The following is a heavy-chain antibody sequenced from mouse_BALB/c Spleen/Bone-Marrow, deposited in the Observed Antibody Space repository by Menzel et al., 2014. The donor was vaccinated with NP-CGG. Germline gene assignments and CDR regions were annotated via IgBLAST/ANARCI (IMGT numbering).Heavy chain of an antibody. Sequence: VQLQQSGAELVMPGASVKMSCKASGYTFTDYWMHWVKQRPGQGLEWIGAIDTSDSYTSYNQKFKGKATLTVDEPSSTAYMQLSSLTSEDSAVYYCARKYDYYYAMDYWGQGTSVTVSS. CDR1: GYTFTDYW. CDR3: ARKYDYYYAMDY. V-gene: IGHV1-69*01. D-gene: IGHD2-4*01. CDR2: IDTSDSYT. J-gene: IGHJ4*01.